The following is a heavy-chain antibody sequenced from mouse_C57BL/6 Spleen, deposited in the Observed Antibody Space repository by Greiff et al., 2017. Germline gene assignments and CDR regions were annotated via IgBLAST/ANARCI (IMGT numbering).Heavy chain of an antibody. J-gene: IGHJ3*01. CDR2: IDPENGAT. D-gene: IGHD2-2*01. CDR3: TTYGYQAWFAY. CDR1: GFNIKDDY. Sequence: VQLQQSGAELVRPGASVKLSCTASGFNIKDDYMHWVKQRPEQGLEWIGWIDPENGATEYASKFQGTATITADTSSNTAYLQLSSLTSEDTAVYYCTTYGYQAWFAYWGQGTLVTVSA. V-gene: IGHV14-4*01.